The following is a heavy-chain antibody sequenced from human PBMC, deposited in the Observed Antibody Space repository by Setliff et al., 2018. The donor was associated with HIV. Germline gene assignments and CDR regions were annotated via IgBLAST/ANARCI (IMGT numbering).Heavy chain of an antibody. CDR3: ARLVDTAGDI. D-gene: IGHD5-18*01. Sequence: GGSLRLSCAASGFTFSSYAMHWVRQAPGKGLEWLALISYDRRNKFYADSVKGRFTISRDNSRNTLYLQVSSLRAEDTAVYYCARLVDTAGDIWGQGTMVTVSS. J-gene: IGHJ3*02. CDR1: GFTFSSYA. V-gene: IGHV3-30*04. CDR2: ISYDRRNK.